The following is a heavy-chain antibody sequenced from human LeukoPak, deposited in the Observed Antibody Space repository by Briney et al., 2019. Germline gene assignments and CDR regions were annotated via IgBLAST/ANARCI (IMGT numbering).Heavy chain of an antibody. CDR2: IYYSGST. D-gene: IGHD1-26*01. V-gene: IGHV4-31*03. CDR1: GVSISSGGYY. Sequence: PSETLSLTCTVSGVSISSGGYYWSWIRQHPGKGLEWIGYIYYSGSTYYNPSLKSRVTISVDTSKNQLSLKLSSVTAADTAVYYCARYSGSYVEVWGQGTTVTVSS. CDR3: ARYSGSYVEV. J-gene: IGHJ6*02.